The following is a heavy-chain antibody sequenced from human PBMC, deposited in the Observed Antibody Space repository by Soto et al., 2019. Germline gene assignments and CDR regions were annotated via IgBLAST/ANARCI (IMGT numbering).Heavy chain of an antibody. CDR3: AXSGGGEDY. Sequence: QVQLQESGPGLVKPSGTLSLSCAVSGGSISSSHWWTWVRQPPGKGLEWIGEIYHSGSTNYNPSLKSRVTIAVDTSRNXXXLNLXXXTXXXXXXXXCAXSGGGEDYWGQGILVTVSS. CDR1: GGSISSSHW. J-gene: IGHJ4*02. V-gene: IGHV4-4*02. CDR2: IYHSGST. D-gene: IGHD3-16*01.